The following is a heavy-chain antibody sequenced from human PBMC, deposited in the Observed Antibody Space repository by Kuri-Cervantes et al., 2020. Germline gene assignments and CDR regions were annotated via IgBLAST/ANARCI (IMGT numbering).Heavy chain of an antibody. Sequence: GESLKISCAASGFTFSSYAMHWVRQAPGKGLEWVAVISYDGSNKYYADSVKGRFTISRDNSKNTLYLQMNSLRAEDTAVYYCARDTRRFYGMDVWGQGTTVTVSS. CDR3: ARDTRRFYGMDV. CDR1: GFTFSSYA. D-gene: IGHD1-1*01. CDR2: ISYDGSNK. J-gene: IGHJ6*02. V-gene: IGHV3-30-3*01.